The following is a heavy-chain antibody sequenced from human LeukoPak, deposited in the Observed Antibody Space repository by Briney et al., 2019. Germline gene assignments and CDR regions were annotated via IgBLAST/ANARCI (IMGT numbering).Heavy chain of an antibody. J-gene: IGHJ4*02. CDR3: ARDSSRSSSDYYFDY. D-gene: IGHD3-16*02. CDR1: GFTFSSYS. Sequence: PGGSLRLSCAASGFTFSSYSMNWVRQAPGKGLEWVSSISSSSYIYYADSVKGRFTISRDNAKNSLYLQMNSLRAEDTAVYYCARDSSRSSSDYYFDYWGQGTLVTVSS. CDR2: ISSSSYI. V-gene: IGHV3-21*01.